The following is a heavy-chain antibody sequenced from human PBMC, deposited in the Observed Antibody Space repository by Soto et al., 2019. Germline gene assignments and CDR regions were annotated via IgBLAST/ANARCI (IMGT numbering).Heavy chain of an antibody. J-gene: IGHJ4*02. V-gene: IGHV4-31*03. CDR2: IYYSGST. Sequence: QVQLQESGPGLVKPSQTLSLTCTVSGGSISSGGYYWSWIRQHPGKGLEWIGYIYYSGSTYYNPSLKSRVTISVDTSKNQFSLKLSSVTAADTAVYYCARTLSLRYFDWLLRGGDYWGQGTLVTVSS. CDR3: ARTLSLRYFDWLLRGGDY. CDR1: GGSISSGGYY. D-gene: IGHD3-9*01.